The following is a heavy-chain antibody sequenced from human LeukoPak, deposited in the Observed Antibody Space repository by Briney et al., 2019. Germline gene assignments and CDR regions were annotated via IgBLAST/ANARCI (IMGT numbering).Heavy chain of an antibody. D-gene: IGHD3-3*01. CDR3: ARGYDFWSGSDY. Sequence: GGSLRLSCAASGFTVSSNYMSWVRQAPGKGLEWVSVIYSGGSTYYADSVKGRFTISRDNSKNTLYLQMNSLRAEDTAVYYCARGYDFWSGSDYWSQGTLVTVSS. CDR2: IYSGGST. CDR1: GFTVSSNY. V-gene: IGHV3-53*01. J-gene: IGHJ4*02.